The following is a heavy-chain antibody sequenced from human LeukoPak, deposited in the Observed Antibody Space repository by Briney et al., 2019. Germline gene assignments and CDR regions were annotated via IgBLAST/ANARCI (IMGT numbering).Heavy chain of an antibody. CDR1: GFTVTSNY. CDR2: IYSGGTT. J-gene: IGHJ4*02. V-gene: IGHV3-53*01. Sequence: GGSLRLSCVTSGFTVTSNYMSRVRQAPGKGLEWVSTIYSGGTTYYADSVKGRFTISRDNPKNTLYLQMNSLRAEDTAVYFCAKRGVVIRVVLVGFHKEAYYFDSWGQGARVTVSS. CDR3: AKRGVVIRVVLVGFHKEAYYFDS. D-gene: IGHD2-21*01.